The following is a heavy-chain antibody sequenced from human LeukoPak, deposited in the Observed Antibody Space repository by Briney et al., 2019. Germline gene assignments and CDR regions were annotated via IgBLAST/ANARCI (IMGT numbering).Heavy chain of an antibody. V-gene: IGHV3-23*01. J-gene: IGHJ4*02. CDR2: ISGSGGST. CDR1: GFTFGDYA. D-gene: IGHD4-17*01. Sequence: GGSLRLSCTASGFTFGDYAMSWFRQAPGKGLEWVSAISGSGGSTYYADSVKGRFTISRDNSKNTLYLQMNSLRAEDTAVYYCAGDRNYGDLLWGQGTLVTVSS. CDR3: AGDRNYGDLL.